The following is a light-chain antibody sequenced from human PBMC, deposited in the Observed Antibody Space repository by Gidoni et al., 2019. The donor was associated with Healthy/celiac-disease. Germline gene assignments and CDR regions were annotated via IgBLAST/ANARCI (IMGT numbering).Light chain of an antibody. CDR2: DVS. CDR3: SSYTSSSTYV. CDR1: SSDVGGYNY. V-gene: IGLV2-14*03. Sequence: QSALTQPASVSGSPGQSITISCTGTSSDVGGYNYVSWSQQHPGKAPKLMIYDVSNRPSGVSNRFSVSKSGNTASLTISGLQAADEADYYCSSYTSSSTYVFGTGTKVTVL. J-gene: IGLJ1*01.